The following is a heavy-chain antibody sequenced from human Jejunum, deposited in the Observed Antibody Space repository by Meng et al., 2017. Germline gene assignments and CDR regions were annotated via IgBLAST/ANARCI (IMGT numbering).Heavy chain of an antibody. CDR1: GVSVNSGFYY. CDR2: FHHSGSA. Sequence: QVRLKQSGPGLVRPSGTLSLTCTVSGVSVNSGFYYWNWVRQPPGKGLEFIGSFHHSGSAHYNASLEGRVTMSLDTSKNQFSLRLTSVTAADSALYYCTGGPDSAKSGYWGQGTLVTVSS. V-gene: IGHV4-61*01. CDR3: TGGPDSAKSGY. J-gene: IGHJ4*02. D-gene: IGHD1-14*01.